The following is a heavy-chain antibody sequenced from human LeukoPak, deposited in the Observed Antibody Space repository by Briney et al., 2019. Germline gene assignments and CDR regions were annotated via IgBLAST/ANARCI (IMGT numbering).Heavy chain of an antibody. CDR3: TSNLYCSTSSYYTLDN. D-gene: IGHD2-2*02. CDR2: IKSKSERGTT. V-gene: IGHV3-15*01. CDR1: GFTFSHGW. J-gene: IGHJ4*02. Sequence: GGSLRLSCAASGFTFSHGWMSWVRQAPGKGLEWVGRIKSKSERGTTDYAAPVKGRFTISRDGSTNTVYLHMNSLKTEDTAVYFCTSNLYCSTSSYYTLDNWGQGTLVAVSP.